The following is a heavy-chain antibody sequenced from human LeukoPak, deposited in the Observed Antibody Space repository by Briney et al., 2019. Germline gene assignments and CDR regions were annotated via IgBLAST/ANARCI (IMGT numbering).Heavy chain of an antibody. J-gene: IGHJ4*02. CDR2: IYDSGST. CDR3: ATTLYGSGSYYANY. CDR1: GGSVSSGSYY. Sequence: SETLSLTCTVSGGSVSSGSYYWSWIRQSPGKGLEWIGYIYDSGSTNYNPSLKSRVTISVDTSKNQFSLKLTSMTAADTAVYYCATTLYGSGSYYANYWGQGTLVTVSS. D-gene: IGHD3-10*01. V-gene: IGHV4-61*01.